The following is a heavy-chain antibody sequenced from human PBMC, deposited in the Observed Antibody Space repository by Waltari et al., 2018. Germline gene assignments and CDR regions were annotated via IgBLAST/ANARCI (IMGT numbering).Heavy chain of an antibody. D-gene: IGHD6-13*01. CDR3: ARDPYSSSWYFDY. CDR1: GGTFSSYA. CDR2: IIPILGMA. J-gene: IGHJ4*02. V-gene: IGHV1-69*10. Sequence: QVQLVQSGAEVKKPGSSVKVSCKASGGTFSSYAISWVRQAPGKGLWWMGGIIPILGMANYAQKCQGRVTITSDKSTSTAYMGVSGLRSEDTAVYYCARDPYSSSWYFDYWGQGTLVTVSS.